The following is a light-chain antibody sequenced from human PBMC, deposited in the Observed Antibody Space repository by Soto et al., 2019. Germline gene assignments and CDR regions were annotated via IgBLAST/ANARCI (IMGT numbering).Light chain of an antibody. V-gene: IGLV2-14*01. Sequence: QSALTQPASVSGSPGQSITISCTGTSSDVSSYNYVSWYQQNPGKAPKLMIYEVSNRPSGVSNRFSGSKSGNTASLTISGLQAEDEADYYCNSYTTTSAVIFGGGTKLTVL. CDR3: NSYTTTSAVI. CDR1: SSDVSSYNY. CDR2: EVS. J-gene: IGLJ2*01.